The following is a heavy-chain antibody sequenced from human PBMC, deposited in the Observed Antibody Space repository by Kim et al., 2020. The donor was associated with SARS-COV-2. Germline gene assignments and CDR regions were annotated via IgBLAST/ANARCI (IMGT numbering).Heavy chain of an antibody. J-gene: IGHJ6*03. CDR3: AKEGWDTDMVNRDYYYYYYMAV. V-gene: IGHV3-9*01. CDR1: GFTFGDYA. Sequence: GGSLRLSCAASGFTFGDYAMHWVRQAPGKGLEWVSGISWNSGSIGYADSVKGRFTISRDNAKNSLYLQMNSLRAEDTALYYCAKEGWDTDMVNRDYYYYYYMAVWGKGTTVTVSS. CDR2: ISWNSGSI. D-gene: IGHD5-18*01.